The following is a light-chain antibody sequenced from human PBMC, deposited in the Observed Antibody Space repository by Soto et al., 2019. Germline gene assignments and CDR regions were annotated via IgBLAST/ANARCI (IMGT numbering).Light chain of an antibody. V-gene: IGLV2-14*01. CDR1: SSDVGGYNY. Sequence: QSALTQPASVSGSPGQSITVSCTGTSSDVGGYNYVSWYQQHPGKAPKLMIYEVSDRPSGVSNRFSGSKSGNTASLTISGLQAEDEADYYCSSYTRSSPLVFRSGTRSPS. J-gene: IGLJ1*01. CDR3: SSYTRSSPLV. CDR2: EVS.